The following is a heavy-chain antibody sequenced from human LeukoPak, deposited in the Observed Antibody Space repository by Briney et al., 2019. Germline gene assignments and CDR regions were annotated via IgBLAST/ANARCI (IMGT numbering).Heavy chain of an antibody. J-gene: IGHJ5*02. CDR2: IYYSGST. V-gene: IGHV4-61*01. Sequence: SETLSLTCTVSGGSFSSGSYYWSWIRQPPGKGLEWIGYIYYSGSTNYNPSLKSRVTISVDTSKNQFSLKLSSVTAADTAVYYCASAPGIAVAGWFDPWGQGTLVTVSS. CDR3: ASAPGIAVAGWFDP. CDR1: GGSFSSGSYY. D-gene: IGHD6-19*01.